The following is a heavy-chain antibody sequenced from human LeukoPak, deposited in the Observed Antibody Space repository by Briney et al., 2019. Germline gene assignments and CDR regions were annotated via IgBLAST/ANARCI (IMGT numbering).Heavy chain of an antibody. CDR3: ARPYYYDSRIDP. D-gene: IGHD3-22*01. CDR2: IYTSGST. J-gene: IGHJ5*02. V-gene: IGHV4-4*09. CDR1: GGSISSYY. Sequence: SETLSLTCTVSGGSISSYYWSWIRQPPGKGLEWIGYIYTSGSTNYNPSLKSRVTISVDTSKNQFSLKLSSVTAADTAVYYCARPYYYDSRIDPWGQGTLVTISS.